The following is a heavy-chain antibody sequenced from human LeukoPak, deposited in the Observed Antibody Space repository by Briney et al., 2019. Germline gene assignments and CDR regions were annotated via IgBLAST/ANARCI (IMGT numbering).Heavy chain of an antibody. Sequence: ASVKVSCKASGGTFSSYAISWVRQAPGQGLEWMGRTIPILGIANYAQKFQGRVTITADKSTSTAYMELSSLRSEDTAVYYCARDKDGGNIFDYWGQGTLVTVSS. CDR3: ARDKDGGNIFDY. V-gene: IGHV1-69*04. CDR1: GGTFSSYA. CDR2: TIPILGIA. D-gene: IGHD4-23*01. J-gene: IGHJ4*02.